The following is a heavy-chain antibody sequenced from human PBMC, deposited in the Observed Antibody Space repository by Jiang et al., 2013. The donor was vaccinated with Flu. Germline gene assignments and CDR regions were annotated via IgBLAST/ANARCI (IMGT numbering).Heavy chain of an antibody. CDR2: ISGYNGNT. CDR3: ATALPSTTFTSGLYIDY. V-gene: IGHV1-18*01. Sequence: SCRASGYTFSTYGISWVRQAPGQGLEWMGWISGYNGNTNHAQNLQGRVTMTTDTSTSTAYMEMRSLRSDDTAVYYCATALPSTTFTSGLYIDYWGQGTLVTVSS. D-gene: IGHD6-19*01. CDR1: GYTFSTYG. J-gene: IGHJ4*02.